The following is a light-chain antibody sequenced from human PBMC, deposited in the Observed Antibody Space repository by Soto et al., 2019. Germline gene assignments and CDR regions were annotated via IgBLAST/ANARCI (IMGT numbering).Light chain of an antibody. J-gene: IGKJ1*01. CDR1: QSVSSN. Sequence: ERVETESPATLSGSPGERATLSCRASQSVSSNLAWFQQKSGQAPRLLIYSASRRATDIPDRFTGSGSGTDFTLTINRVEPEDFAVYFCQQYAGSPRTFGQGGKAAIK. CDR3: QQYAGSPRT. V-gene: IGKV3-20*01. CDR2: SAS.